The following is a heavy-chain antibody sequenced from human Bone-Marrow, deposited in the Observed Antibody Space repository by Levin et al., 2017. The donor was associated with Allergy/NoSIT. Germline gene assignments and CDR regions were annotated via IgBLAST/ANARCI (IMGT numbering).Heavy chain of an antibody. V-gene: IGHV3-66*01. D-gene: IGHD5-12*01. CDR3: ARVEWATADLDDFNGFDL. CDR1: GFTLGGNF. J-gene: IGHJ3*01. Sequence: QSGGSLRLSCKVSGFTLGGNFMTWVRQAPGKGLESVSFIYNDGRTDYADSVKGRFTISRDDSKNTVSLQMNSLRHEDTAVYYCARVEWATADLDDFNGFDLWGQGTMVTVSS. CDR2: IYNDGRT.